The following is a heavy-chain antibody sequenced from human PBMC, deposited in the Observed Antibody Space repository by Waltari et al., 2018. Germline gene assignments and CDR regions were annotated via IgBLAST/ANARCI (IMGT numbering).Heavy chain of an antibody. D-gene: IGHD5-12*01. CDR2: ISSSSSTI. J-gene: IGHJ4*02. CDR3: ARGAGRVATIWFDY. V-gene: IGHV3-48*01. Sequence: NWVRQAPGKGLEWVSYISSSSSTIYYAHSVKGRFTISRDNAKNSLYLQMNSLRAEDTAVYYCARGAGRVATIWFDYWGQGTLVTVSS.